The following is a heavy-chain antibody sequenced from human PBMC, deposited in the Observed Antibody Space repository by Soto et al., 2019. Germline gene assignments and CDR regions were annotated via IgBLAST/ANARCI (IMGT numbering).Heavy chain of an antibody. D-gene: IGHD6-19*01. V-gene: IGHV3-53*01. Sequence: PGGSLRLSCEASGFTVSSNFMSWVRQAPGKGLEWVSVIYSGGSTYYADSVKGRFTISRDISKNTVYLQMNSLRDEDTAVYYCARDITVAGTGFDYWGQGTLVTVSS. CDR1: GFTVSSNF. J-gene: IGHJ4*02. CDR3: ARDITVAGTGFDY. CDR2: IYSGGST.